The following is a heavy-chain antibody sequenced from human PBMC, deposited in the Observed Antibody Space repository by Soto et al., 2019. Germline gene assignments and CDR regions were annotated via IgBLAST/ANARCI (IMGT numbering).Heavy chain of an antibody. V-gene: IGHV4-31*03. D-gene: IGHD2-21*02. Sequence: QVQLQESGPGLVKPSQTLSLTCTVSGGSISSGGYYWSWIRQHPGKGLEWIGYIYYSGSTYYNPSLKSRVPISVDTSKNQFSLKLSSVTAAATAVYYCARDFVNCGGDCYPDYYYYYGMDVWGQGTTVTVSS. CDR3: ARDFVNCGGDCYPDYYYYYGMDV. CDR2: IYYSGST. CDR1: GGSISSGGYY. J-gene: IGHJ6*02.